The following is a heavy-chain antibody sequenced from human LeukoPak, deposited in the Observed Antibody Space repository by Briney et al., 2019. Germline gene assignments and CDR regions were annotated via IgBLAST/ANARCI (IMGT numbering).Heavy chain of an antibody. V-gene: IGHV4-59*08. CDR1: GGSISSYY. CDR3: ARLQGYDYVWGSYFPKYYSDY. CDR2: IYYSGST. Sequence: PSETLSLTCTVSGGSISSYYWSWIRQPPGKGLEWIGYIYYSGSTNNNPSLKSRVTISVDTSKNQFSLKLSSVTAADTAVYDCARLQGYDYVWGSYFPKYYSDYGGQGTLVSVSS. D-gene: IGHD3-16*01. J-gene: IGHJ4*02.